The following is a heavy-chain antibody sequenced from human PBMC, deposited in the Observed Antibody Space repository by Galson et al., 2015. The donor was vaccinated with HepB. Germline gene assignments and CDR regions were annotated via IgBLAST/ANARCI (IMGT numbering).Heavy chain of an antibody. CDR2: IYPGDSDT. CDR1: GYRFPTYW. D-gene: IGHD2-21*02. Sequence: SGAEVKKPGESLKISCQGPGYRFPTYWIAWVRQAPGKGLEWMGVIYPGDSDTIYSPSFQGQVTFSADMPASSVYLQWRSLKASDTAMYYCARGLTAGFLNSPLDSWGQGTLVTASP. CDR3: ARGLTAGFLNSPLDS. J-gene: IGHJ4*02. V-gene: IGHV5-51*04.